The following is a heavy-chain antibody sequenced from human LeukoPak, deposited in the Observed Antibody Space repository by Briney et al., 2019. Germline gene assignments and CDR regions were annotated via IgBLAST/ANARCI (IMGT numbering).Heavy chain of an antibody. CDR2: IVVGSGNT. J-gene: IGHJ3*01. V-gene: IGHV1-58*01. CDR3: AAAPQYCSGGSGYFVAFEV. Sequence: SVKVSFNGLGFTFPSLAVQWVRQARGQRLEWIGWIVVGSGNTNYAQKFQERVTITRDMSTSTAYMELSSLTSEDTAVYYCAAAPQYCSGGSGYFVAFEVWGQGTMVTVSS. CDR1: GFTFPSLA. D-gene: IGHD2-15*01.